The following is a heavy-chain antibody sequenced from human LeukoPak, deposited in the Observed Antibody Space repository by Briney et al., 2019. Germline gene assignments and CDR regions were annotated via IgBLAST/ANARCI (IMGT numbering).Heavy chain of an antibody. Sequence: SETLSLTCAVYGGSFSGYYWSWIRQPPGKGLEWIGEINHSGSTNYNPSLKSRVTISVDTSKNLFSLKLSSVTAADTAVYYCARGLGSWFDPWGQGTLVTVSS. CDR3: ARGLGSWFDP. V-gene: IGHV4-34*01. J-gene: IGHJ5*02. CDR1: GGSFSGYY. CDR2: INHSGST.